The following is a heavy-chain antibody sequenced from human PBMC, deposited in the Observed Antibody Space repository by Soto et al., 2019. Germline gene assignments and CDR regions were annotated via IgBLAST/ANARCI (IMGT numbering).Heavy chain of an antibody. D-gene: IGHD2-2*01. V-gene: IGHV1-69*13. CDR2: IIPIFGTA. Sequence: SVKVSCKASGGTFSSYAISWVRQAPGQGLEWMGGIIPIFGTANYAQKFQGRVTITADESTSTAYMELSSLRSEDTAVYYCARNLGYCSSTSCPPDVYYYYGMDVWGQGTTVTVS. CDR1: GGTFSSYA. J-gene: IGHJ6*02. CDR3: ARNLGYCSSTSCPPDVYYYYGMDV.